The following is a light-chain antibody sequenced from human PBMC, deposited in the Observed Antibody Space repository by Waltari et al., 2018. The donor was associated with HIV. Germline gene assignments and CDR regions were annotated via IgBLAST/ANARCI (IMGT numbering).Light chain of an antibody. CDR2: EVT. CDR1: NSDVGGYNY. CDR3: SSYTTTSTIL. V-gene: IGLV2-14*01. J-gene: IGLJ2*01. Sequence: QSALPQPASVSGSPGQSITISCTGSNSDVGGYNYVSWYQQHPGKAPTLLLFEVTHRPSGISSRFSGSKSGNTATMTISGLQAEDEADYYCSSYTTTSTILFGGGTKVTVL.